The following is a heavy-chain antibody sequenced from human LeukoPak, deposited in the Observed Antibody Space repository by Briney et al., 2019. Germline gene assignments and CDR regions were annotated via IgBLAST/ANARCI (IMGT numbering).Heavy chain of an antibody. J-gene: IGHJ6*02. CDR1: GGTFSSYA. CDR2: IIPIFGTA. Sequence: SVKVSCKASGGTFSSYAISWVRQAPGQGLEWMGGIIPIFGTANYAQKFQGRVTITADESTSTAYMELSSLRSEDTAVYYCARESSRLRLGELSFFPYYYGMDVWGQGTTVTVSS. CDR3: ARESSRLRLGELSFFPYYYGMDV. V-gene: IGHV1-69*13. D-gene: IGHD3-16*02.